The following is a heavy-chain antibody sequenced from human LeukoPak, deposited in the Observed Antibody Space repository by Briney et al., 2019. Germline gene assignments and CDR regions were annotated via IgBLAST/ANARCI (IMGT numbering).Heavy chain of an antibody. CDR2: ISSSSSYI. CDR3: ARVSHGLLDY. V-gene: IGHV3-21*01. Sequence: GGSLRLSCEASGFTFDDYAMHWVRQGPGKGLEWVSSISSSSSYIYYADSVKGRFTISRDNAKSSLYLQMNSLRAEDTAVYYCARVSHGLLDYWGQGTLVTVSS. J-gene: IGHJ4*02. D-gene: IGHD2/OR15-2a*01. CDR1: GFTFDDYA.